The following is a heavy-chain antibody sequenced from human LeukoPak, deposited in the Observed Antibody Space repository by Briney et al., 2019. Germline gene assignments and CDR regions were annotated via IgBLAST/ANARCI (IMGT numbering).Heavy chain of an antibody. V-gene: IGHV3-13*01. CDR2: IGTAGDT. CDR3: ARDNIPNSGSYY. D-gene: IGHD1-26*01. Sequence: GGSLRLSCAASGFTFSSYDMHWVRQATGKGLEWVSAIGTAGDTYYPGSVKGRFTISRDNSKNTLYLQMNSLRAEDTAVYYCARDNIPNSGSYYWGQGTLVTVSS. CDR1: GFTFSSYD. J-gene: IGHJ4*02.